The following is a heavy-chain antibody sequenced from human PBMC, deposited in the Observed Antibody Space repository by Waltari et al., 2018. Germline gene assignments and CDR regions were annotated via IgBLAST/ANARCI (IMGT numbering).Heavy chain of an antibody. CDR2: IGGTHSNI. D-gene: IGHD3-10*01. V-gene: IGHV3-21*03. CDR3: TRDLYGSGGDWFDP. Sequence: EVRLAESGGGLVKPGGYRRLSGTASGFDFRDHDMNWVRQAPGTGLEWVSSIGGTHSNIFYADSVKGRFTVSRDNAKNSLYLQMDNLRAEDSGLYFCTRDLYGSGGDWFDPWGQGTLVTVSS. J-gene: IGHJ5*02. CDR1: GFDFRDHD.